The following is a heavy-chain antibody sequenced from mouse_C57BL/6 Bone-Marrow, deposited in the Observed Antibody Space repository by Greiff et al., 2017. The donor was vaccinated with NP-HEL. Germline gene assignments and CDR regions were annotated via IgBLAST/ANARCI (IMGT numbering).Heavy chain of an antibody. CDR1: GYSFTGYY. CDR3: AGDMGSGDY. Sequence: EVKLMESGPELVKPGASVKISCKASGYSFTGYYMHWVKQSHGNILDWIGYIYPYNGVSSYNQKFKGKATLTVDKSSSTAYRELRSLTSEDSAVYYCAGDMGSGDYWGQGTTLTVSS. V-gene: IGHV1-31*01. J-gene: IGHJ2*01. D-gene: IGHD1-1*02. CDR2: IYPYNGVS.